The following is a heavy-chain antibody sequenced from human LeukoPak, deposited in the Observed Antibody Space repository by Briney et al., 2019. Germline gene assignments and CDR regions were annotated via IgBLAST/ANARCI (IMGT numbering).Heavy chain of an antibody. Sequence: GGSLRLSCAASGFTFSSYGMSWVRQAPGKGLEWVSAISGSGGSTYYADSVKGRFTISRDNSKNTLYLQMNSLRAEDTAVYYCARGAFQRYYYDSSGYYRPPTDAFDIWGQGTMVTVSS. CDR1: GFTFSSYG. CDR3: ARGAFQRYYYDSSGYYRPPTDAFDI. V-gene: IGHV3-23*01. D-gene: IGHD3-22*01. J-gene: IGHJ3*02. CDR2: ISGSGGST.